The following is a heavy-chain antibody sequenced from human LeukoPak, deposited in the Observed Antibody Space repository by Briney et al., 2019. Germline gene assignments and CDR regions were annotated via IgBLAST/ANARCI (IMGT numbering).Heavy chain of an antibody. CDR3: ARGKSYYYDSSGYSIWFDP. CDR1: GFTFTRYW. V-gene: IGHV4-34*01. Sequence: GSLRLSCAASGFTFTRYWMSWVRQAPGKGLEWIGEINHSGSTNYNPSLKSRVTISVDTSKNQFSLKLSSVTAADTAVYYCARGKSYYYDSSGYSIWFDPWGQGTLVTVSS. CDR2: INHSGST. D-gene: IGHD3-22*01. J-gene: IGHJ5*02.